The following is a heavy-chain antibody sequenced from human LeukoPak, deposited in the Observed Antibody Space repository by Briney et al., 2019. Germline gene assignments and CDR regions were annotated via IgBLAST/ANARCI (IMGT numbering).Heavy chain of an antibody. CDR3: VKEQSSGNYRTADF. CDR2: ITYDGITT. CDR1: GFTLSSCG. D-gene: IGHD3-10*01. V-gene: IGHV3-30*18. Sequence: GGSLRLSCATSGFTLSSCGMHWVRQAPGKGLEWVAVITYDGITTYFDDSVKGRFTISRDTSKSMLYLQMNSLRPEDTAVYYCVKEQSSGNYRTADFWGQGTLVTVSS. J-gene: IGHJ4*02.